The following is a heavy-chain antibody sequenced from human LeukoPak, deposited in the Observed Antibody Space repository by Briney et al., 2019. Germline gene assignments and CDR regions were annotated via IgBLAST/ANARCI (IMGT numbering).Heavy chain of an antibody. CDR3: ARFYWNYKGFDY. V-gene: IGHV1-18*01. CDR2: ISAYNGNT. CDR1: GYTFTSYG. Sequence: GASVEVSCKASGYTFTSYGISWVRQAPGQGLEWMGWISAYNGNTNYAQKLQSRVTMTTDTSTSTAYMELRSLRSDDTAVYHCARFYWNYKGFDYWGQGTLVTVSS. J-gene: IGHJ4*02. D-gene: IGHD1-7*01.